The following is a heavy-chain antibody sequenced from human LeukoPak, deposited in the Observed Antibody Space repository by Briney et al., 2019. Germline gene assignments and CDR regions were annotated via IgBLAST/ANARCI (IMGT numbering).Heavy chain of an antibody. J-gene: IGHJ4*02. CDR3: ATVLRDGYNLPFDY. CDR2: INAGNGNT. V-gene: IGHV1-3*01. Sequence: ASVKVACKAYGYTFTSYAMHWVRQAPGQRLEWMGWINAGNGNTKYSQKFQGRVTITRDTSASTAYMELSSLRSEDTAVYYCATVLRDGYNLPFDYWGQGTLVTVSS. CDR1: GYTFTSYA. D-gene: IGHD5-24*01.